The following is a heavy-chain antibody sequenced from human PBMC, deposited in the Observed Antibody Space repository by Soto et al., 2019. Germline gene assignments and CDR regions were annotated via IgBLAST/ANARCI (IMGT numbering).Heavy chain of an antibody. CDR2: IIPIFGTA. CDR3: ARVRGYCSGGSCYSNYYYYYGMDV. Sequence: QVQLVQSGAEVKKPGSSVKVSCKASGGTFSSYAISWVRQAPGQGLEWMGGIIPIFGTANYAQKCQGRVTITADESTSTAYMKLSSLTSEDTAVYYCARVRGYCSGGSCYSNYYYYYGMDVWGQGTTVTVSS. D-gene: IGHD2-15*01. CDR1: GGTFSSYA. J-gene: IGHJ6*02. V-gene: IGHV1-69*12.